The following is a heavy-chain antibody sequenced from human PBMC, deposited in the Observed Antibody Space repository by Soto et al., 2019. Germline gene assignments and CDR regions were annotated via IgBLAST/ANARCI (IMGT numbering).Heavy chain of an antibody. CDR3: AKDLGLVAGASNDAFDI. CDR2: IYNSGST. V-gene: IGHV4-59*01. Sequence: SETLSLTCTVSGGSISSYYLSWIRQPPGKGLEWIGYIYNSGSTNYNPSLKSRVTISVDTSKDQFSLKLSSVTAADTAVYYCAKDLGLVAGASNDAFDIWGQGTMVTVSS. D-gene: IGHD6-19*01. CDR1: GGSISSYY. J-gene: IGHJ3*02.